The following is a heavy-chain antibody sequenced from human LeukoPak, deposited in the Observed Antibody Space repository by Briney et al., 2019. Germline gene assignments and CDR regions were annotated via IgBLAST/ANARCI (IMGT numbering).Heavy chain of an antibody. Sequence: SEPLSLTFGVSGGSIINTNWWTWVRQPPGKGLEWIGEVNLQGSTNYNPSLQSRVTLSVDPSRSQFSLRLNSVTAADTGLYSCARGGLDTKRGGYFDYWGQGILVAVSS. V-gene: IGHV4-4*02. CDR1: GGSIINTNW. J-gene: IGHJ4*02. CDR2: VNLQGST. D-gene: IGHD5-18*01. CDR3: ARGGLDTKRGGYFDY.